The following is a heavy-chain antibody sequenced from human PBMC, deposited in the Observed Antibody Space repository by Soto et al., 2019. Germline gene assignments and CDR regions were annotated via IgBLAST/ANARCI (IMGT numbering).Heavy chain of an antibody. CDR1: GFTFSSYA. D-gene: IGHD3-10*01. J-gene: IGHJ4*02. V-gene: IGHV3-23*01. CDR3: AKDWTYYYGSGSYYNY. Sequence: GGSLRLSCAASGFTFSSYAMSWVRQAPGKGLEWVSAISGSVGSTYYADSVKCRFTISRDNSKNTLYLQMNSLSAEYTAVYYCAKDWTYYYGSGSYYNYWGQGTLVTVAS. CDR2: ISGSVGST.